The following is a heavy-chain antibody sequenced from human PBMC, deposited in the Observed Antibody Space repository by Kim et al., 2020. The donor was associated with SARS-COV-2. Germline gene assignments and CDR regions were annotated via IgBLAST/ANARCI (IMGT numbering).Heavy chain of an antibody. J-gene: IGHJ5*01. CDR2: MKEDGSEI. D-gene: IGHD6-13*01. CDR1: GFNFSNFW. Sequence: GGSPRLSCAASGFNFSNFWMTWVRQAPGKGLEWVAGMKEDGSEIHYVGSVRGRFTISRDNANNLLYLQMDRLRAEDTAVYVCARDATRSSWMDSWGQGTL. CDR3: ARDATRSSWMDS. V-gene: IGHV3-7*05.